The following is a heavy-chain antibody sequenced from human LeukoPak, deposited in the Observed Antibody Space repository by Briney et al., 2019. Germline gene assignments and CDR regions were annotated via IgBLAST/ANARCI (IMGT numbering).Heavy chain of an antibody. CDR2: INPNSGGT. J-gene: IGHJ4*02. D-gene: IGHD2-15*01. CDR1: GYTFTGYY. CDR3: ARLYSAERTLPTY. V-gene: IGHV1-2*02. Sequence: ASVKVSCKASGYTFTGYYMHWVRQAPGQGLEWMGWINPNSGGTNYAQKFQGRVTMTRDTSISTAYLQWSSLKASDTAMYYCARLYSAERTLPTYWGQGTLVTVSS.